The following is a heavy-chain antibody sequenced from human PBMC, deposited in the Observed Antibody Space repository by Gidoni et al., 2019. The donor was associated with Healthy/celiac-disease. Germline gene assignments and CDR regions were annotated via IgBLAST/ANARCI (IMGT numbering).Heavy chain of an antibody. CDR1: GFTFSSYA. Sequence: EVQLLESGGGLVQPGGSLRLSCAASGFTFSSYAMSWVRQAPGKGLEWVSAISGSGGSTYYAASVKGRFTISRDNSKNTLYLQMNSLRAEDTAVYYCAKSLGDVTAFDIWGQGTMVTVSS. CDR2: ISGSGGST. J-gene: IGHJ3*02. CDR3: AKSLGDVTAFDI. V-gene: IGHV3-23*01. D-gene: IGHD2-21*01.